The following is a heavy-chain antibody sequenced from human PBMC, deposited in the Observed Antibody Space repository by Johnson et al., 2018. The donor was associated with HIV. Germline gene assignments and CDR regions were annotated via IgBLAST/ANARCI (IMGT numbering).Heavy chain of an antibody. Sequence: QVQLVECGGGVVQPGGSLRLSCAASGFTFRSYGMHWVRQAPGKGLAWVAFIRYDGSNKYYADSVKGRFTISRDNSKNTLYLQRNSLRPEDTAVYYCAARGLWTYDAFDIWGQGTMVTVSS. J-gene: IGHJ3*02. CDR2: IRYDGSNK. CDR3: AARGLWTYDAFDI. D-gene: IGHD4/OR15-4a*01. CDR1: GFTFRSYG. V-gene: IGHV3-30*02.